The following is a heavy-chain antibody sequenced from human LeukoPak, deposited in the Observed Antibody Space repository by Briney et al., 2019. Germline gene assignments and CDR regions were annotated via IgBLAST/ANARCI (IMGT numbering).Heavy chain of an antibody. J-gene: IGHJ2*01. CDR2: LYHSGTT. V-gene: IGHV4-39*01. CDR1: GGSINSGFYY. CDR3: ATRAVTAPSWYFNL. Sequence: SETLSLTCTVSGGSINSGFYYWVWIRQPPGKGLEWIGSLYHSGTTYYSPSFKSRVTTSVDTSKNQFSLKLSSVTAADTAVYYCATRAVTAPSWYFNLWGRGTLVRVSS. D-gene: IGHD6-19*01.